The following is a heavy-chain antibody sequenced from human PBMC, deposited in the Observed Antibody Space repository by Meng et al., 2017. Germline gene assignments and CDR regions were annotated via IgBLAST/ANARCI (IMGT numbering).Heavy chain of an antibody. J-gene: IGHJ6*02. Sequence: SETLSLTCAVSGYSISSGYYWGWIRQPPGKGLEWIGSIYHSGSTYYNPSLKSRVTISVDTSKNQFSLKLSSVTAADTAVYYCAREHIVVVTAILGTKYYYYGMDVWGQGTTVTGYS. CDR1: GYSISSGYY. CDR2: IYHSGST. CDR3: AREHIVVVTAILGTKYYYYGMDV. D-gene: IGHD2-21*02. V-gene: IGHV4-38-2*02.